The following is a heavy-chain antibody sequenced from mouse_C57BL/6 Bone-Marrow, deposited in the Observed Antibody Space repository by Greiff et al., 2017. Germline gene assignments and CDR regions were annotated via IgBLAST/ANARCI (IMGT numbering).Heavy chain of an antibody. CDR1: GISITTGNYR. CDR3: ARERRRLVFDY. D-gene: IGHD4-1*01. V-gene: IGHV3-5*01. Sequence: EVKLVESGPGLVKPSQTVFLTCTVTGISITTGNYRWSWIRQFPGNKLEWIGYIYYSGTITYNPSLTSRTTVTRDTPKNQFFLEMNSLTAEDTATYYCARERRRLVFDYWCQGTTLTVSS. CDR2: IYYSGTI. J-gene: IGHJ2*01.